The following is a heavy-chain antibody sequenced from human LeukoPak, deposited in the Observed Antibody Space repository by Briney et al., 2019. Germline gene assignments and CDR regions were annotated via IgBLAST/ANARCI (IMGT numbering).Heavy chain of an antibody. Sequence: GGSLRLSCAASGFTFSSHAMHWVRQAPGKGLEWVAVISYDGSNKYYADSVKGRFTISRDNAKNSLYLQMNSLRAEDTAVYYCARGGGSYLFDYWGQGTLVTVSS. CDR1: GFTFSSHA. V-gene: IGHV3-30-3*01. CDR3: ARGGGSYLFDY. D-gene: IGHD1-26*01. CDR2: ISYDGSNK. J-gene: IGHJ4*02.